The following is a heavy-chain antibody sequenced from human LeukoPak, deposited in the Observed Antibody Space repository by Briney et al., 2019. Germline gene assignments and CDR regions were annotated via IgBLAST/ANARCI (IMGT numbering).Heavy chain of an antibody. CDR1: GFTFDDYA. CDR3: AKDRSYWNDATLDY. CDR2: ISWNSGSI. V-gene: IGHV3-9*01. J-gene: IGHJ4*02. Sequence: PGGSLRLSCAASGFTFDDYAMHWVRQAPGKGLEWVSGISWNSGSIGYADSVKGRSTISRDNAKNSLYLQMNSLGAEDTALYYCAKDRSYWNDATLDYWGQGTLVTVSS. D-gene: IGHD1-1*01.